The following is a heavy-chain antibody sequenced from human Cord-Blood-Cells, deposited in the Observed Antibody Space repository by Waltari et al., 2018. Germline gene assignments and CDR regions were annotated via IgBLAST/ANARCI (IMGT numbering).Heavy chain of an antibody. CDR2: INPNSGGT. D-gene: IGHD2-2*01. J-gene: IGHJ3*02. CDR3: ARGWSTRGAFDI. V-gene: IGHV1-2*06. CDR1: GYTFTGYY. Sequence: QVQLVQSGAEVTKPGASVKVSCKASGYTFTGYYMHWVRQAPGQGLEWLGRINPNSGGTKYAQKFKGRVTMTRDTSISTAYMELSRLRSDDTAVYYCARGWSTRGAFDIWGQGTMVTVSS.